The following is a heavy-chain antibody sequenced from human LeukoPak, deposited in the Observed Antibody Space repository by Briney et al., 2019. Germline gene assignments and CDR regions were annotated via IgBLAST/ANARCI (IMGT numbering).Heavy chain of an antibody. CDR2: ISDGGGST. J-gene: IGHJ4*02. CDR3: AKHLSSSSRYYYDS. V-gene: IGHV3-23*01. Sequence: PGGSLRLSCAASGFIFSNFAMTWVRQAPGKGLEWISAISDGGGSTYYADSVKGRFTISRDNSKNTLYLQVNSLRVEDTGFYYCAKHLSSSSRYYYDSWGQGTLVTVSS. D-gene: IGHD6-13*01. CDR1: GFIFSNFA.